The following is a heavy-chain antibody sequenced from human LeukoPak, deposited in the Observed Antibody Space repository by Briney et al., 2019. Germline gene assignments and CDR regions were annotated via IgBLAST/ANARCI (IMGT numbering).Heavy chain of an antibody. D-gene: IGHD1-26*01. CDR2: IRSKPYGGTT. CDR3: ARVRYSGVGGRFDAFDI. Sequence: GGSLRLSCTASGFTFGEYAVSWFRQAPGKGLEWVGFIRSKPYGGTTESAASVKGRFSISRDDSTSIAYLQMNSLKTEDTAVYYCARVRYSGVGGRFDAFDIWGQGTMVTVSS. V-gene: IGHV3-49*03. J-gene: IGHJ3*02. CDR1: GFTFGEYA.